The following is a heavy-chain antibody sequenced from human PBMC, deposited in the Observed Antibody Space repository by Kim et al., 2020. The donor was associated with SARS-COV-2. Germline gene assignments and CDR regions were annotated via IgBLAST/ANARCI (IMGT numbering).Heavy chain of an antibody. Sequence: SETLSLTCTVSGGSISSYYWSWIRQPPGKGLEWIGYIYYSGSTNYNPSLKSRVTISVDTSKNQFSLKLSSVTAADTAVYYCARRIGRGYGMDVWGQGTTVTVSS. V-gene: IGHV4-59*08. D-gene: IGHD2-15*01. CDR2: IYYSGST. J-gene: IGHJ6*02. CDR1: GGSISSYY. CDR3: ARRIGRGYGMDV.